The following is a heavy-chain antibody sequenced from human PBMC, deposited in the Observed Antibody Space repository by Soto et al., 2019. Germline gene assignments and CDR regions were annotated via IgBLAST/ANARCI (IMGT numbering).Heavy chain of an antibody. D-gene: IGHD1-7*01. V-gene: IGHV3-23*01. CDR2: ISESGSST. J-gene: IGHJ4*02. Sequence: VQLLESGGGLVQPGGSLRLSFAASCFTFRSYCMSWVRQAPGKGLEWVSGISESGSSTTYADSVKGRFTISRDNSKNTLFLQMNTLRAEDTAIYYCAKRELDDNWGQGTLVTVSS. CDR1: CFTFRSYC. CDR3: AKRELDDN.